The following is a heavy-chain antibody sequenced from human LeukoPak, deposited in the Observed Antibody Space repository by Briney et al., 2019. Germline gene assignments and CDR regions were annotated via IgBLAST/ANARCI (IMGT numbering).Heavy chain of an antibody. CDR1: RFTFGSYW. CDR3: ASRTGVY. Sequence: GGSLRLSCAASRFTFGSYWMHWVHQAPGKGLVWVSRINTDGSSTTYADSVKGRFTISRDNAKNTLYLQMNSLRAEDTAVYYCASRTGVYWGQGTLVTVSS. CDR2: INTDGSST. J-gene: IGHJ4*02. V-gene: IGHV3-74*01. D-gene: IGHD1-14*01.